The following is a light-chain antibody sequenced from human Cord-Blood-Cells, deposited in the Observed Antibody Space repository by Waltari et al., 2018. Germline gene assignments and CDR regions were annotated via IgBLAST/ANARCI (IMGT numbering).Light chain of an antibody. J-gene: IGKJ2*01. V-gene: IGKV1-5*03. CDR2: KAS. CDR3: QQYNSYPYT. CDR1: QSISSW. Sequence: DIQMTQSPSTLSTSVGDRVTITCRASQSISSWLAWYQQKPGKAPKLLIYKASSLESGVPSRFSGSGAGTEFTLTISSLQPDDFATYYCQQYNSYPYTFGQGTKLEIK.